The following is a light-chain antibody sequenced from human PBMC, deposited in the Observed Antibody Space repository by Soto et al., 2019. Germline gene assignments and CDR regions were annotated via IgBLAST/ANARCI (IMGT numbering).Light chain of an antibody. CDR3: PHYTSYSEA. Sequence: DIQMTQSPSPLSASVGDRVTITCRASQPINRWLSWYQQKLGKAPKLLIYKASTLKSGVPSRFSGSGSGKEFTLTISSLQPDDFATYYCPHYTSYSEAFGQGNKG. V-gene: IGKV1-5*03. CDR1: QPINRW. J-gene: IGKJ1*01. CDR2: KAS.